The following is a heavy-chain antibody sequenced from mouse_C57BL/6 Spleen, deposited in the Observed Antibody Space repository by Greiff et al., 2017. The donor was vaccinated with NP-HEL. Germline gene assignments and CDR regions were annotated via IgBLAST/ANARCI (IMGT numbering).Heavy chain of an antibody. D-gene: IGHD1-1*01. Sequence: EVKLQESVAELVRPGASVKLSCTASGFNIKNTYMHWVKQRPEQGLEWIGRIDPANGNTKYAPKFQGKATITADTSSNTAYLQLSSLTSEDTAIYYCARWPITTVVAEDFDYWGQGTTLTVSS. CDR2: IDPANGNT. CDR3: ARWPITTVVAEDFDY. J-gene: IGHJ2*01. CDR1: GFNIKNTY. V-gene: IGHV14-3*01.